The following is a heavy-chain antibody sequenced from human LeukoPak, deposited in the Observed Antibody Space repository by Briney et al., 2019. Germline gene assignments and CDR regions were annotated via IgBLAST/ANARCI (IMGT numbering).Heavy chain of an antibody. D-gene: IGHD3-22*01. J-gene: IGHJ4*02. Sequence: SETLSLTCTVSGGSISSYYWSWIRQPAGKGLEWIGRIYTSGSTNYNPSLKSRVTMSVDTSKNQFSLKLSSVTAADTAVYYCARDRYDKEGVVLYYFDYWGQGTLVTVSS. CDR3: ARDRYDKEGVVLYYFDY. CDR1: GGSISSYY. CDR2: IYTSGST. V-gene: IGHV4-4*07.